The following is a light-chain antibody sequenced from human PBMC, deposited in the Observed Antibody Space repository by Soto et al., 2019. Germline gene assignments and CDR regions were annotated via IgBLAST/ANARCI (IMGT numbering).Light chain of an antibody. Sequence: QSVLTQPPSVSGAPGQRVTISCTGSNSNIGAGNGVHWYQQLLGAAPRLLIYDNGNRPSGVPDRFSGFKSGTSASLAITGLQAEDEADYYCQSYDSGLSTSIFGTGTKLTVL. V-gene: IGLV1-40*01. CDR1: NSNIGAGNG. CDR3: QSYDSGLSTSI. J-gene: IGLJ1*01. CDR2: DNG.